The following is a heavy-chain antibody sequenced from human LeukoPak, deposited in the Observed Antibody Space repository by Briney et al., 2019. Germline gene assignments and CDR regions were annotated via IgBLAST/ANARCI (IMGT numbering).Heavy chain of an antibody. CDR2: IYTSGST. D-gene: IGHD2-15*01. CDR1: GFTFSDHY. CDR3: ARDKYCSGGSCYSDWFDP. V-gene: IGHV4-59*11. J-gene: IGHJ5*02. Sequence: PGGSLRLSCAASGFTFSDHYMDWVRQAPGKGLEWIGRIYTSGSTNYNPSLKSRVTISVDTSKNQFSLKLSSVTAADTAVYYCARDKYCSGGSCYSDWFDPWGQGTLVTVSS.